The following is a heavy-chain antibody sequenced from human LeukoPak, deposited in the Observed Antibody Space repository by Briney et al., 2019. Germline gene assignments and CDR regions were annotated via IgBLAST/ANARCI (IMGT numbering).Heavy chain of an antibody. J-gene: IGHJ4*02. Sequence: AQSLRLSCAASAFTFSSYTMNWVRQAPERLREWDSCIRTGIRYIFYADPVKGPFTISRANAKNSLYRQMNRLRAEDTAVYYCAREVDSKGYFDYSGQGTLATVSS. CDR1: AFTFSSYT. D-gene: IGHD3-22*01. CDR2: IRTGIRYI. CDR3: AREVDSKGYFDY. V-gene: IGHV3-21*01.